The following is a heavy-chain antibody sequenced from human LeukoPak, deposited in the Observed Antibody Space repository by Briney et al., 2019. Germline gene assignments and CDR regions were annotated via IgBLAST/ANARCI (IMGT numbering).Heavy chain of an antibody. Sequence: SETLSLTCTVSGGSISSDYWQWIRQPPGKGLEWIGYIYNSGSNNYNPSLKSRVTISIDTSKNQFSLKLTSVTAADTAVYYCARLDYGGYFCDHWGQGTLVTVSS. J-gene: IGHJ5*02. V-gene: IGHV4-59*08. D-gene: IGHD3-22*01. CDR1: GGSISSDY. CDR2: IYNSGSN. CDR3: ARLDYGGYFCDH.